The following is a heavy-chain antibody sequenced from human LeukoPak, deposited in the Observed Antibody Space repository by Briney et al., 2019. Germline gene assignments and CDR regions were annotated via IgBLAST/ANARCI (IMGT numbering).Heavy chain of an antibody. V-gene: IGHV5-51*01. J-gene: IGHJ4*02. D-gene: IGHD3-10*01. CDR2: IYPGDSDT. CDR3: ARLHYYGSGSYYNAIDY. Sequence: GESLKISCKGSGYSFTSYWIGWVRQVPGKGLEWMGIIYPGDSDTRYSPSFQGQVTISADKSISTAYLQWSSLKASDTAMYYCARLHYYGSGSYYNAIDYWGQGTLVTVSS. CDR1: GYSFTSYW.